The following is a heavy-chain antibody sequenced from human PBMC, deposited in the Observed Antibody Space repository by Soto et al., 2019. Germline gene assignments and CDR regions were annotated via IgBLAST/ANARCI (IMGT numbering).Heavy chain of an antibody. V-gene: IGHV4-39*01. D-gene: IGHD3-22*01. CDR2: IFESGTT. Sequence: QLQLQESGPGLVKPSETLSLTCTVSGGSISRSNYYWAWIRQPPGKGPEWIGSIFESGTTYKTPSRKSRDAISVDTSENEFSLSLYFVTAADTAVYYCARGGQYYDMSTYYFDYWGQGTLFTVSS. CDR3: ARGGQYYDMSTYYFDY. CDR1: GGSISRSNYY. J-gene: IGHJ4*02.